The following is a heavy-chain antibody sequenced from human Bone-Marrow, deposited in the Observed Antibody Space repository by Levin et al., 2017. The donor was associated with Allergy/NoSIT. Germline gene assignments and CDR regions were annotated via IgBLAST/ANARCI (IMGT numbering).Heavy chain of an antibody. D-gene: IGHD5-24*01. V-gene: IGHV4-59*01. J-gene: IGHJ4*02. CDR1: GGFINDYY. Sequence: TASETLSLTCTVSGGFINDYYWSWFRQSPGKTIEWIACIHYSRTTYYNPSLRSRVTISMDTSRNQFSLSLSSVTAGDTADYYCARERRDGNNYVDYWGQGILVTVSS. CDR3: ARERRDGNNYVDY. CDR2: IHYSRTT.